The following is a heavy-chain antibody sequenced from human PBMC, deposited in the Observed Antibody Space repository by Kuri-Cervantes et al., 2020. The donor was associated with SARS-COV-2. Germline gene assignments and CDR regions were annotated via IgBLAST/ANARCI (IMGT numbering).Heavy chain of an antibody. CDR3: ASNTASSSWYGSDFQH. CDR1: GGSISSGYY. Sequence: SETLSLTCTVSGGSISSGYYWGWIRQPPGKGLEWIGSIYHSGSTYYNPSLKSRVTISVDTSKNQFSLKLSSVTAADTAVYYCASNTASSSWYGSDFQHWGQGTLVTVSS. D-gene: IGHD6-13*01. V-gene: IGHV4-38-2*02. J-gene: IGHJ1*01. CDR2: IYHSGST.